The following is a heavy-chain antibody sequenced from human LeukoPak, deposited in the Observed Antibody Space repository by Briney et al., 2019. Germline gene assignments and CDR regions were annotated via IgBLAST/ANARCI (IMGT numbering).Heavy chain of an antibody. J-gene: IGHJ2*01. V-gene: IGHV5-51*01. Sequence: PEESLQISCQGSGYIFTNYWICCVRQMPGKGLEGMGMIYPGDSDTIYSPSFQGQFTISADKSITTAHLQWSSLKPSDTAMYYCARLGAIVVVPDAMPDWYCDLWGRGTLVTVSS. D-gene: IGHD2-2*01. CDR1: GYIFTNYW. CDR3: ARLGAIVVVPDAMPDWYCDL. CDR2: IYPGDSDT.